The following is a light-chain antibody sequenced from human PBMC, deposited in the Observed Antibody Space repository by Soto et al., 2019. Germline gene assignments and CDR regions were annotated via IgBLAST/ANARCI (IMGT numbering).Light chain of an antibody. V-gene: IGLV7-43*01. J-gene: IGLJ2*01. CDR3: LLYYGGTQRV. Sequence: QAVVTQEPSLTVSPGGTVTLTCASNTGAVTRGYYANWFQQKPGQAPRPLIYSSSNKHSWTPARFSGSLLGGKAALTLSGVQPEDEAEYYCLLYYGGTQRVFGGGTKLTVL. CDR2: SSS. CDR1: TGAVTRGYY.